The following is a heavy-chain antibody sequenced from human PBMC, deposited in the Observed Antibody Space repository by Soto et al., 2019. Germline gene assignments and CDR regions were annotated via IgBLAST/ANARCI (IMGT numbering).Heavy chain of an antibody. CDR1: GFTFSDYY. V-gene: IGHV3-11*06. J-gene: IGHJ6*02. CDR2: ISSSSSYT. D-gene: IGHD2-21*02. CDR3: ARGPWRSTCGGDCNPSGATYYYGMEV. Sequence: QVQLVESGGGLVKPGGSLRLSCAASGFTFSDYYMSWIRQAPGKGLEWVSYISSSSSYTNYADSVKGRFTISREDAKNSLYLQMNSLRAEDTAVYYCARGPWRSTCGGDCNPSGATYYYGMEVWGQGTTVTVSS.